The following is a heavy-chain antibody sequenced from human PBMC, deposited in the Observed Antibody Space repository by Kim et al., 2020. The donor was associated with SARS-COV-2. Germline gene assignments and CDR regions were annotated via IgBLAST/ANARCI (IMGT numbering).Heavy chain of an antibody. Sequence: GGSLRLSCAASGFTFSSYSMNWVRQAPGKGLEWVSSISSSSSYIYYADSVKGRFTISRDNAKNSLYLQMNSLRAEDTAVYYCAREKAVAGTVYYYYYYGMDVWGQGTTVTVSS. D-gene: IGHD6-19*01. CDR3: AREKAVAGTVYYYYYYGMDV. CDR1: GFTFSSYS. J-gene: IGHJ6*02. CDR2: ISSSSSYI. V-gene: IGHV3-21*01.